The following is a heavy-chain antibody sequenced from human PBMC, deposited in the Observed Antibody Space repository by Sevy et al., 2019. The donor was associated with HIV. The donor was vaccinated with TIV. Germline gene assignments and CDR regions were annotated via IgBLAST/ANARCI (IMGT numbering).Heavy chain of an antibody. J-gene: IGHJ5*02. CDR3: AATTDTIFGVVLMNNWFDP. D-gene: IGHD3-3*01. Sequence: ASVKVSCKASAFTFSTSAVQWVRQSRGQRIEWIGWIVVGSGSTNYAQKFQGRVTFTRDMSTNTAYMEMSSLRSDDTAVYYCAATTDTIFGVVLMNNWFDPSGQGTLVTVSS. CDR1: AFTFSTSA. CDR2: IVVGSGST. V-gene: IGHV1-58*01.